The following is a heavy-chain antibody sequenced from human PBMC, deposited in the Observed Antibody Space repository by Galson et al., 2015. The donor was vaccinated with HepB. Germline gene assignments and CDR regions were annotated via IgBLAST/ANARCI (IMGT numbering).Heavy chain of an antibody. CDR3: ARGSGSSGWPDQDY. CDR2: ISVYNGNT. V-gene: IGHV1-18*01. CDR1: GYTFTSYG. Sequence: SVKVSCKASGYTFTSYGISWVRQAPGQGLEWMGWISVYNGNTNNAQKLQGRVTMTTGTSTSTAYMELRSLRSDDTAVYYCARGSGSSGWPDQDYWGQGTLVTVSS. J-gene: IGHJ4*02. D-gene: IGHD6-19*01.